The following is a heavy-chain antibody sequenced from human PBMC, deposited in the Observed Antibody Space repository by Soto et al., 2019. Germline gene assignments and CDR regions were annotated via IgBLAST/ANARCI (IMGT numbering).Heavy chain of an antibody. D-gene: IGHD3-16*01. CDR1: GFTFDDYA. CDR3: GKGAEPNLFGDLPPPQ. V-gene: IGHV3-9*01. J-gene: IGHJ4*02. CDR2: ISWNSGNI. Sequence: EVQLVESGGGLVQPGRSLRLSCAASGFTFDDYAMHWVRQAPGKGLEWVSGISWNSGNIGYADSVKGRFTISRDNAKNPPFLQMNSLGAEDTALYYCGKGAEPNLFGDLPPPQWGQGTLVTVSS.